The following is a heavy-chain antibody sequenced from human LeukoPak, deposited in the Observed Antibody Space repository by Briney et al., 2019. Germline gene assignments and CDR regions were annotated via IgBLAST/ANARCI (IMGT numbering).Heavy chain of an antibody. D-gene: IGHD6-19*01. V-gene: IGHV4-34*01. CDR3: ARGRSSGWYRGGYFDY. CDR2: INHSGST. CDR1: GGSFSGYY. J-gene: IGHJ4*02. Sequence: SETLSLTCAVYGGSFSGYYWSWIRQPPGKGLEWIGEINHSGSTNYNPSLKSRVTISVDTSKNQFSLKLSSVTAADTAVYYCARGRSSGWYRGGYFDYWGQGTLVTVSP.